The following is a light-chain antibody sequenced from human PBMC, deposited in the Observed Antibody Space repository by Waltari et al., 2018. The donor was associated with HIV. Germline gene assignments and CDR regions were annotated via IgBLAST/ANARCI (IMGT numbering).Light chain of an antibody. CDR2: GAS. CDR3: QQYDISPWT. Sequence: EIVLTQSPGTLSLSPGERATLPCRASQSVRGIYLCWFQQKPGEAPRLLMYGASTRAAGIPDRFSGRGAGTDFTLSISRLEPEDFAVYYCQQYDISPWTFGQGTKVEI. V-gene: IGKV3-20*01. CDR1: QSVRGIY. J-gene: IGKJ1*01.